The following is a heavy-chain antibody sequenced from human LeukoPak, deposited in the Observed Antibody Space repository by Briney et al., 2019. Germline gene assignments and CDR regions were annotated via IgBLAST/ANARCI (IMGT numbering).Heavy chain of an antibody. CDR2: IYSGGTT. CDR1: GFTVNSNF. CDR3: ARTYYSGSGTYQRWFDP. V-gene: IGHV3-53*01. D-gene: IGHD3-10*01. Sequence: GGSLRLSCAASGFTVNSNFMSWFRQAAGQGLEWVPIIYSGGTTHYADSVKGRFTISRDNTKNTLYLQMDSLRAEDTAVYYCARTYYSGSGTYQRWFDPWGQGTLVTVSS. J-gene: IGHJ5*02.